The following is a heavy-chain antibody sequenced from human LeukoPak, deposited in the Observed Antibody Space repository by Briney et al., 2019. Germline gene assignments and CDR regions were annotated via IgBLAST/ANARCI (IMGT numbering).Heavy chain of an antibody. Sequence: PGGSLRLSCAASGFRFNTYWMSWVRQAPGKGLEWVSGINWNGGSTGYADSVKGRFTISRDNAKNSLYLQMNSLRAEDTALYYCARDRSGWYYFNYWGQGTLVTVSS. J-gene: IGHJ4*02. V-gene: IGHV3-20*04. D-gene: IGHD6-19*01. CDR3: ARDRSGWYYFNY. CDR2: INWNGGST. CDR1: GFRFNTYW.